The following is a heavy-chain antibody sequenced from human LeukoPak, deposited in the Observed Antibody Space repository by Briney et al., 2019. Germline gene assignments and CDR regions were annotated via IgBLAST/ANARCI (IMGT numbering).Heavy chain of an antibody. Sequence: GGSLRLSCAASGFPFSSYAMSWVRQAPGKGLEWVSAISGGGGSTYYADSVKGRFTISRDNSKSTLFLQMNSLRAEDTAVYYCAKGGGSTAFDIWGQGTVVTVSS. V-gene: IGHV3-23*01. J-gene: IGHJ3*02. CDR1: GFPFSSYA. CDR3: AKGGGSTAFDI. D-gene: IGHD3-16*01. CDR2: ISGGGGST.